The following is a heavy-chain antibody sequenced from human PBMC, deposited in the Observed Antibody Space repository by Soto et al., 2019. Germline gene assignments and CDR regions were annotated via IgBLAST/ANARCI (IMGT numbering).Heavy chain of an antibody. CDR2: FDPEDGET. J-gene: IGHJ6*02. V-gene: IGHV1-24*01. CDR3: AKTDIVVVPAARRSYYYYGMDV. D-gene: IGHD2-2*01. Sequence: ASVKVSCKVSGYTLTELPMHWVRQAPGKGLEWMGGFDPEDGETIYAQKFQGRVTMTEDTSTDTAYMELSSLRSEDTAVYYCAKTDIVVVPAARRSYYYYGMDVWGQGTTVTVSS. CDR1: GYTLTELP.